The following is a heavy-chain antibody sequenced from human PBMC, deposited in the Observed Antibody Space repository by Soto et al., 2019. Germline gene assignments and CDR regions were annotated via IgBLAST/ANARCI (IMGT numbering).Heavy chain of an antibody. CDR3: GRDLTSNANCIDP. CDR2: IYYTGKT. CDR1: GDYIHVGGYY. V-gene: IGHV4-30-4*01. D-gene: IGHD2-2*01. Sequence: SETLSLTCSVSGDYIHVGGYYWTWVRQRPGKGLEWMGYIYYTGKTYYNPSLESRLTMSVDRSKNQFSLRLTSVTAADTAVYFCGRDLTSNANCIDPWGQGTLVTVSS. J-gene: IGHJ5*02.